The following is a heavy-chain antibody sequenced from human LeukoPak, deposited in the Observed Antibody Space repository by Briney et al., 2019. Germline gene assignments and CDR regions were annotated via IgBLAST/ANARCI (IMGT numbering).Heavy chain of an antibody. CDR3: AREVSEGFDF. D-gene: IGHD3-22*01. V-gene: IGHV3-21*01. J-gene: IGHJ4*02. Sequence: GGPLRLSCTASGFTFSGYSMNWIRQAPGKGREWVSSFGTRSTSIYHAGSVKGRFAISRDNAKNSLYLQMNSLRAEDTAVYYCAREVSEGFDFWGQGTLVTVSS. CDR2: FGTRSTSI. CDR1: GFTFSGYS.